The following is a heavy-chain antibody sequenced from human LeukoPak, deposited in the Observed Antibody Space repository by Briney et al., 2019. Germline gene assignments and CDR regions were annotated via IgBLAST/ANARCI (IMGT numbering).Heavy chain of an antibody. CDR1: GFIFDDYA. CDR3: ARQHYYDDDDYSISTYAFDI. Sequence: GGSLRLSCAASGFIFDDYAIHWVRQAPGKGLEWVSGISWDSGNIDYADSVKGRFTISRDNAKNSLYLQMDSLRPEDMALYYCARQHYYDDDDYSISTYAFDIWGHGAMVTVS. CDR2: ISWDSGNI. J-gene: IGHJ3*02. D-gene: IGHD3-22*01. V-gene: IGHV3-9*03.